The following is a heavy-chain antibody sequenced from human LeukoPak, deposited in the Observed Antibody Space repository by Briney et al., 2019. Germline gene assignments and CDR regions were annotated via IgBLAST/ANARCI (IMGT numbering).Heavy chain of an antibody. CDR3: ARQVGPDY. CDR1: GSTFRNYA. Sequence: PGGSLRLSCAASGSTFRNYAMAWLRQAPGKGLEWVSAISGSGANRYFADSVKGRFTISRDNSRNALYLQMNSLRAEDTAVYFCARQVGPDYWGQGTLVTVSS. V-gene: IGHV3-23*01. J-gene: IGHJ4*02. CDR2: ISGSGANR.